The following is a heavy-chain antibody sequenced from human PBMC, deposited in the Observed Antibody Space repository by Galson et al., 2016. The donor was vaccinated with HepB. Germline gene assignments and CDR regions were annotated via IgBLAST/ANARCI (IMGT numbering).Heavy chain of an antibody. V-gene: IGHV3-33*01. CDR2: IWYDGSNK. CDR3: ARGDYGAYSPFGMDV. CDR1: GFTFSSYG. J-gene: IGHJ6*02. D-gene: IGHD4-17*01. Sequence: SLRLSCAASGFTFSSYGMHWVRQAPGKGLKWVAVIWYDGSNKQFADSGKGRFTISRDNSKNTVYLQMNSLRAEDTAVYYCARGDYGAYSPFGMDVWGQGTTVTVSS.